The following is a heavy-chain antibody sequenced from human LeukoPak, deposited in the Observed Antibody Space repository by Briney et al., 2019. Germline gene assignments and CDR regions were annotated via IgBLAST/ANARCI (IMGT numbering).Heavy chain of an antibody. D-gene: IGHD4-17*01. Sequence: GASVKVSCKASGYTYTNYYMHWVRQAPGQGRKWMGIINPSDDSTSYAQKFQGRVTMTRDTYTSTVYMELSSMRSEATAVYYCALLPQDSGDVDRTDDGAQGRLVTVSS. J-gene: IGHJ4*02. V-gene: IGHV1-46*01. CDR3: ALLPQDSGDVDRTDD. CDR2: INPSDDST. CDR1: GYTYTNYY.